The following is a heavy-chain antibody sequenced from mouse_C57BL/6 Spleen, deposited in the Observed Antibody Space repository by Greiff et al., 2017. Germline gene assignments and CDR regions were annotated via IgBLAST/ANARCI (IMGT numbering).Heavy chain of an antibody. D-gene: IGHD1-1*01. CDR3: ANNYGSSYQLDD. CDR1: GYTFTSYG. Sequence: VQLQQSGAELARPGASVKLSCKASGYTFTSYGISWVKQRTGQGLEWIGEIYPRSGNTYYNEKFKGKATLTADKSSSTAYMELRSLTAEDSAVYICANNYGSSYQLDDWGQGTLVTVSA. J-gene: IGHJ3*01. V-gene: IGHV1-81*01. CDR2: IYPRSGNT.